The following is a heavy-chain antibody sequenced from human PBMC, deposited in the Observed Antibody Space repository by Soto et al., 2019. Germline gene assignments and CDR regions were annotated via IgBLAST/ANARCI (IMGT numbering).Heavy chain of an antibody. CDR2: IYYSGST. J-gene: IGHJ4*02. D-gene: IGHD6-19*01. CDR1: GGSISGYY. V-gene: IGHV4-59*08. Sequence: QVQLQESGPGLVKPSETLSLTCTVSGGSISGYYWSWIRQPPGKGLEWIGYIYYSGSTNYNPSLRSRVTIAVDTSKNHISLKLTSVTASDTAVYLCAGQYTCGWSFFDSWGQGILVTVSS. CDR3: AGQYTCGWSFFDS.